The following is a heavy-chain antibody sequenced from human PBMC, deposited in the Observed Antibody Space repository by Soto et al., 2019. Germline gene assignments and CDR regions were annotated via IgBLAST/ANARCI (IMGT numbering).Heavy chain of an antibody. V-gene: IGHV4-39*01. D-gene: IGHD3-10*01. CDR2: LFYGGTT. Sequence: QVQLQESGPGLVKPSETLSLTCTVSGGSISGYYWTWIRQPPGKGLEWVGSLFYGGTTDYNPSLKSRLTMSLYTSTNHFSLKLRSVTAADTAVYYCARHRGPAPVYWGQGTLVTASS. CDR1: GGSISGYY. CDR3: ARHRGPAPVY. J-gene: IGHJ4*02.